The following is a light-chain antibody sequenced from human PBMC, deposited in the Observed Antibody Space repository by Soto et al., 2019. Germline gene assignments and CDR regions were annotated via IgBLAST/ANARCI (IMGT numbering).Light chain of an antibody. V-gene: IGKV3-20*01. CDR2: GAS. CDR1: QSVTNNY. J-gene: IGKJ5*01. CDR3: QQYGTSEII. Sequence: EIVLSQSPGTLSLSPGERATLSCRASQSVTNNYLAWYQQKPGQAPRLLMYGASSRATDVPDRFSGSGSGTDFTLTITRLEPEDFAVFYCQQYGTSEIIFGQGTRLEI.